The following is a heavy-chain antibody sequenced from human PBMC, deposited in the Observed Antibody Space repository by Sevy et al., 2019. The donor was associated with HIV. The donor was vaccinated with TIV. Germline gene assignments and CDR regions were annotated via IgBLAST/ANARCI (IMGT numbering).Heavy chain of an antibody. CDR2: IYSEGTK. CDR1: GFTVSSNY. CDR3: AIGSVSLVIAKDAFHI. V-gene: IGHV3-53*01. J-gene: IGHJ3*02. D-gene: IGHD2-21*01. Sequence: GESLKISCAASGFTVSSNYMIWVRQAPGKGLGWVSLIYSEGTKNYADSVKGRFTISRDNSKNTLYLQMNSLRAEDTAVYYCAIGSVSLVIAKDAFHIWGQGTMVTVSS.